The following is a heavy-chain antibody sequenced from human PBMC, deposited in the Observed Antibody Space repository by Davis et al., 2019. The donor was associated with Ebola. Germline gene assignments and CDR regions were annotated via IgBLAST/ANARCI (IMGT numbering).Heavy chain of an antibody. CDR3: ARGIQGVVGGFDT. D-gene: IGHD3-10*01. CDR2: LWYDGRNK. J-gene: IGHJ5*02. CDR1: GITFTNYA. Sequence: GESLKISCAASGITFTNYALHWVRQAPGKGLEWVAVLWYDGRNKYYADSVKGRFTISRDNSKNTLYLHMNSLRAEDTAVYYCARGIQGVVGGFDTWGQGTLVTVSS. V-gene: IGHV3-33*08.